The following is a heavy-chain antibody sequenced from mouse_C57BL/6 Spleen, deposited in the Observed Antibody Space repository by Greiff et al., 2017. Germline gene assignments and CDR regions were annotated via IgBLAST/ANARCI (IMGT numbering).Heavy chain of an antibody. J-gene: IGHJ3*01. CDR2: INPNNGGT. CDR1: GYTFTDYY. Sequence: VQLQQSGPELVKPGASVKISCKASGYTFTDYYMNWVKQSHGKSLEWIGDINPNNGGTSYNQKFKGKATLTVDKSSSTAYMELRSLTSEDSAVYYCARGYYDYDQCFAYWGQGTLVTVSA. V-gene: IGHV1-26*01. CDR3: ARGYYDYDQCFAY. D-gene: IGHD2-4*01.